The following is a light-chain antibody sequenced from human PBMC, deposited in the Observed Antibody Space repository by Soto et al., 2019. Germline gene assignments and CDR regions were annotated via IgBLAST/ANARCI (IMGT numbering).Light chain of an antibody. CDR3: QHYNYWPYT. J-gene: IGKJ2*01. Sequence: EIVFTQSPGTLSLSTGERATLSCRASQSVSSSYLAWYQQKPGQAPRLLIYGASNRATGIPDRFSGSGSGTDFTLTISSLQSEDFAVYYCQHYNYWPYTFGQGTKVDIK. CDR1: QSVSSSY. CDR2: GAS. V-gene: IGKV3-20*01.